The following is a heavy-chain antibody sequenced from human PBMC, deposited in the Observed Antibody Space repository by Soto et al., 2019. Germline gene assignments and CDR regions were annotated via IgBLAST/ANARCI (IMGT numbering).Heavy chain of an antibody. CDR1: GYTFTSYG. CDR3: AREWAAAGPFDY. CDR2: ISAYNGNT. D-gene: IGHD6-13*01. J-gene: IGHJ4*02. V-gene: IGHV1-18*01. Sequence: QVQLVQSGAEVKKPGASVKVSCKASGYTFTSYGISWVRQAPGQGLEWMGWISAYNGNTNYAQKLQGRVTMTTDTSTRTAYIELRSLRYDDTAVYYCAREWAAAGPFDYWGQVTPVTVSS.